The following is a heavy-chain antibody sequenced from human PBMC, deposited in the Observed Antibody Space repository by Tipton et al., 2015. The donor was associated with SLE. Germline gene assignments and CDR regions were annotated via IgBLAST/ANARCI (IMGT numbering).Heavy chain of an antibody. V-gene: IGHV4-61*02. CDR1: GVSITSGTYY. J-gene: IGHJ6*03. CDR3: ARDQVDRLLEVPVLGLRSRHYYYYMDV. CDR2: VYSSGST. Sequence: GLVKPSQTLSLTCTVSGVSITSGTYYCSWIRQPAGKGLEWIGRVYSSGSTNYNPSLKSRVTVSVDTSQNQFSLKLTSVTAADTAMYYCARDQVDRLLEVPVLGLRSRHYYYYMDVWGKGTTVTVSS. D-gene: IGHD2-21*02.